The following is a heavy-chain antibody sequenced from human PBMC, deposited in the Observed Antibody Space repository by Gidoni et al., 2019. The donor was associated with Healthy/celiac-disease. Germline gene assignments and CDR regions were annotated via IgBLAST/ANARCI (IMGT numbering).Heavy chain of an antibody. CDR2: IYYSGST. CDR3: ARHRIAAASRPFDI. CDR1: GGSIRSSSYY. J-gene: IGHJ3*02. V-gene: IGHV4-39*01. Sequence: QRQRQESGTGRVKPSETLSRTCTDSGGSIRSSSYYWGWIRQPPGKGLEWIGSIYYSGSTYYHPSLKCRVTISVATSKNQFSLKLSSVTAADTAVYYCARHRIAAASRPFDIWGQGTMVTVSS. D-gene: IGHD6-13*01.